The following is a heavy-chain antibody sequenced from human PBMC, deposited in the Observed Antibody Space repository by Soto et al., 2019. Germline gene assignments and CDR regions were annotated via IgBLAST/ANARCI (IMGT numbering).Heavy chain of an antibody. CDR3: ARDRPGDEGDAFDI. Sequence: EVQLVETGGGLIQPGGSLRLSCVASGLTVSSNYMNWVRQAPGKGLEWVSVLYSGGSTHYAGSVKGRFIISRDNSKNTLYLQMNSLRAADTAVYYCARDRPGDEGDAFDIWGHGTMVTVSS. J-gene: IGHJ3*02. CDR1: GLTVSSNY. CDR2: LYSGGST. V-gene: IGHV3-53*02. D-gene: IGHD3-10*01.